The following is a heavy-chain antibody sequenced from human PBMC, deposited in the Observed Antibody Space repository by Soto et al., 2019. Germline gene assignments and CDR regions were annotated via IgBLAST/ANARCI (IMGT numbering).Heavy chain of an antibody. D-gene: IGHD3-3*01. Sequence: LRLSCAASGFSFGSYALSWVRQAPGKGLEWVSTISGSDGKTFYADSVRGRFSISRDTSQSTLYLQMNSLRADDTAIYYCARWSYLDYWGQGTRVTVSS. CDR3: ARWSYLDY. V-gene: IGHV3-23*01. J-gene: IGHJ4*02. CDR1: GFSFGSYA. CDR2: ISGSDGKT.